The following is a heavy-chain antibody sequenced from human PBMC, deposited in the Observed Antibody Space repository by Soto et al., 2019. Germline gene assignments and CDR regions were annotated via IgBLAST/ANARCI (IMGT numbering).Heavy chain of an antibody. CDR2: ISGSGGTT. V-gene: IGHV3-23*01. CDR1: GFTFSSNA. J-gene: IGHJ4*02. D-gene: IGHD3-10*01. Sequence: GGSLRLSCIGSGFTFSSNAMSWVRQAPGKGLEWVSAISGSGGTTYYADSVKGRFAVSRDNSNNTLYLQMNSLRAEDTAVYYCAKERAGFGSGSDTYYFDYWGQGTRVTVS. CDR3: AKERAGFGSGSDTYYFDY.